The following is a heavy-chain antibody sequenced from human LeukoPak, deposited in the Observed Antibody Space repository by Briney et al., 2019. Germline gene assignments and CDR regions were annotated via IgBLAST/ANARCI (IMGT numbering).Heavy chain of an antibody. Sequence: SVKVCCKASGYSFTKFGISWVRQAPGRGLEWMGWIYNGNTKYAQSLQGRVTMTTDTSTSTAYMELRSLRSDDTAVYYCARDSKDTSVTTFYWGQGNLGSVSS. J-gene: IGHJ4*02. D-gene: IGHD2-15*01. V-gene: IGHV1-18*01. CDR2: IYNGNT. CDR3: ARDSKDTSVTTFY. CDR1: GYSFTKFG.